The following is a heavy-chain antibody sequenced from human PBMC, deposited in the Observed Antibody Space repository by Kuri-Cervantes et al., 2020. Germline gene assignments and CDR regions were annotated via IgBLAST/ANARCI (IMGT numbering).Heavy chain of an antibody. CDR3: ATGDNHAYSY. D-gene: IGHD3-16*01. J-gene: IGHJ4*02. Sequence: ETLSLTCAASGFTFSSYWMHWVRQAPGKGLVWVSRINSDGSSTSYADSVRGRFTVSRDNAKSTLYLQMSGLRAEDTAVYYCATGDNHAYSYWGQGTLVTVSS. CDR1: GFTFSSYW. V-gene: IGHV3-74*01. CDR2: INSDGSST.